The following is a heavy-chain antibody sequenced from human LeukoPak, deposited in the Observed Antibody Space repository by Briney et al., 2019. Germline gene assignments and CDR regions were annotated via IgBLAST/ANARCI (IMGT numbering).Heavy chain of an antibody. J-gene: IGHJ6*03. CDR2: ISSSSSTI. V-gene: IGHV3-48*01. CDR3: ARESWIRGEEAYMDV. Sequence: PGGSLRLSCAASGFTFSSYSMNWVRQAPGKGLEWVSYISSSSSTIYYADSVKGRFTISRDNAKNSLYLQMNSLRAEDTAVYYCARESWIRGEEAYMDVWGKGTTVTVSS. D-gene: IGHD5-18*01. CDR1: GFTFSSYS.